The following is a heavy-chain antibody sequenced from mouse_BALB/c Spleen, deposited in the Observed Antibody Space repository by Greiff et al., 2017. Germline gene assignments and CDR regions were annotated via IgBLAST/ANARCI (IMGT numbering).Heavy chain of an antibody. CDR2: ISSGGSYT. Sequence: VQLKESGGDLVKPGGSLKLSCAASGFTFSSYGMSWVRQTPDKRLEWVATISSGGSYTYYPDSVKGRFTISRDNAKNTLYLQMSSLKSEDTAMYYCARQEGYGSRGGYAMDYWGQGTSVTVSS. V-gene: IGHV5-6*01. J-gene: IGHJ4*01. CDR3: ARQEGYGSRGGYAMDY. D-gene: IGHD1-1*01. CDR1: GFTFSSYG.